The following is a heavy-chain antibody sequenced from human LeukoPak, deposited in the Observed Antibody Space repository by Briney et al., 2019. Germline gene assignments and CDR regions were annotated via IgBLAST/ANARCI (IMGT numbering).Heavy chain of an antibody. Sequence: SETLSLTCTVSGGSISSSYYWSWIRQPPGKGLEWIGSIYYSGSTYYNPSLKSRVTISVDTSKNQFSLKLSSVTAADTAVYYCARAIPRYYDFWSGSPLQGVGFDPWGQGTLVTVSS. V-gene: IGHV4-39*07. CDR2: IYYSGST. CDR3: ARAIPRYYDFWSGSPLQGVGFDP. D-gene: IGHD3-3*01. J-gene: IGHJ5*02. CDR1: GGSISSSYY.